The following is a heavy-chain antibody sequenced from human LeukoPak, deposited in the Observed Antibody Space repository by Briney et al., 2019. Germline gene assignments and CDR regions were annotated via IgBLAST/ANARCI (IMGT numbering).Heavy chain of an antibody. CDR2: ISSSRGTA. J-gene: IGHJ4*02. Sequence: GGSLRLSCEASGFTFSSYSMNWVRQAPGKGLEWVSYISSSRGTAYYADSVKGRFTISRDNAKNTVYLEMNSLRAEDTAVYYCARGMTYYYGSGKFDYWGQGSLVTVSS. CDR3: ARGMTYYYGSGKFDY. V-gene: IGHV3-48*04. CDR1: GFTFSSYS. D-gene: IGHD3-10*01.